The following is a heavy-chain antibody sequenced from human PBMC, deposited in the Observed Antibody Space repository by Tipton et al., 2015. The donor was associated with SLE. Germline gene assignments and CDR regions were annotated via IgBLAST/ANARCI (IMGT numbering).Heavy chain of an antibody. CDR3: ARHGGKSSGWYSSFDY. D-gene: IGHD6-19*01. Sequence: LRLSCTVSGGSISSNTYYWDWIRQPPGKGLEWIGSINYSGSTYYNPSLRSRVTISVYPSKNQISLKLSPVTAADTAAYYCARHGGKSSGWYSSFDYWGQGTLVTVSS. J-gene: IGHJ4*02. CDR2: INYSGST. CDR1: GGSISSNTYY. V-gene: IGHV4-39*01.